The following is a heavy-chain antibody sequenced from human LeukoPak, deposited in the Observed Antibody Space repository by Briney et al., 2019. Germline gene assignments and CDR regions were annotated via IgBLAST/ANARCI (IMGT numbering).Heavy chain of an antibody. J-gene: IGHJ4*02. CDR3: AKAEPMTTYFDS. CDR1: GFTFSSYS. CDR2: ISGTGDTI. D-gene: IGHD4-17*01. Sequence: GESLRLSCAASGFTFSSYSMSWVRRTWTRARDWVTAISGTGDTIYYADSVKGRLTISRDRNTLYLLIKSLRVEDTAVYCCAKAEPMTTYFDSWGQGTLVTVSS. V-gene: IGHV3-23*01.